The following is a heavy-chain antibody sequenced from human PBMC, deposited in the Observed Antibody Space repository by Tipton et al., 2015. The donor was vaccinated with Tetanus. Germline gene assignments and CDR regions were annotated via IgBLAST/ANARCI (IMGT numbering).Heavy chain of an antibody. CDR3: TKDVGIVLFDY. CDR1: GFTFSDYW. Sequence: GSLRLSCAVSGFTFSDYWMTWVRQAPGKGLEWVASIKQDGTDKSYVDSVKGRFTVSRDNAKNSLYLQMNSLRAEDTAVYYCTKDVGIVLFDYWGQGTLVTVSS. V-gene: IGHV3-7*04. CDR2: IKQDGTDK. D-gene: IGHD2-8*01. J-gene: IGHJ4*02.